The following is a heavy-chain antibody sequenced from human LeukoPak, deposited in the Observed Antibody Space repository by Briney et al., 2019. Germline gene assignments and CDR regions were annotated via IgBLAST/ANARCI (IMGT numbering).Heavy chain of an antibody. J-gene: IGHJ3*02. CDR1: GGSISNSSYY. D-gene: IGHD3-16*01. V-gene: IGHV4-61*02. CDR3: ARDLTHFDI. Sequence: SETLSLTCTVSGGSISNSSYYWGWIRQPAGKGLEWIGRIYTSGSTNYNPSLKSRVTTSVDTSKNQFSLKLSSVTAADTAVYYCARDLTHFDIWGQGTMVTVSS. CDR2: IYTSGST.